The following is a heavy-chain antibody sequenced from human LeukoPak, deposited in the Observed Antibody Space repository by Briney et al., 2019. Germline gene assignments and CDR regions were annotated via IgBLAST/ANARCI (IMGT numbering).Heavy chain of an antibody. CDR1: GGSFSGYY. Sequence: SETLSLTCAVYGGSFSGYYWSWIRQPPGKGLEWIGEINHSGSTNYNPSLKSRVTISVDTSKNQFSLKLSSVTAADTATYYCARGLLYGDDGGSDYWGQGTLVTVSS. CDR2: INHSGST. CDR3: ARGLLYGDDGGSDY. J-gene: IGHJ4*02. V-gene: IGHV4-34*01. D-gene: IGHD4-17*01.